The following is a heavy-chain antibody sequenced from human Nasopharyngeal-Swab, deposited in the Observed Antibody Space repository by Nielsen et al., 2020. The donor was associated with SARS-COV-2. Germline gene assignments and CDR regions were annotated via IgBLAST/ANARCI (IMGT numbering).Heavy chain of an antibody. CDR1: GFTFSSYA. CDR3: ARDLLGWNAYYYYYGMDV. D-gene: IGHD3/OR15-3a*01. CDR2: ISYDGSNK. Sequence: GESLKISCAASGFTFSSYAMHWVRQAPGKGLEWVAVISYDGSNKYYADSVKGRFPISRDNSKNTMYLQMNSLRAEDTAVYYCARDLLGWNAYYYYYGMDVWGQGTTVTVSS. V-gene: IGHV3-30*04. J-gene: IGHJ6*02.